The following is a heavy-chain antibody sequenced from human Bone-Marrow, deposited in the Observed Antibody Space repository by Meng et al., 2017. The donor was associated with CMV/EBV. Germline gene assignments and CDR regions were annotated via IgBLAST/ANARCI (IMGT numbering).Heavy chain of an antibody. D-gene: IGHD4-11*01. V-gene: IGHV3-33*06. CDR3: AKDYYSNYNPYYYYYGMDV. Sequence: GESLKISCTASGFTFSKYGMHWVRQAPGKGLGWVAVIWSDGTTKYYADSVKGRFTISRDDSKSTLYLQMNSLRAEDTAVYYCAKDYYSNYNPYYYYYGMDVWGQGTTVTVSS. CDR2: IWSDGTTK. J-gene: IGHJ6*02. CDR1: GFTFSKYG.